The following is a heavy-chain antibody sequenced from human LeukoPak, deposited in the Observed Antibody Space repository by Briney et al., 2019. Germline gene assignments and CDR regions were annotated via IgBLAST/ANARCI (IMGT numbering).Heavy chain of an antibody. CDR1: GYTFTGYY. V-gene: IGHV1-2*02. CDR2: INPNSGGT. D-gene: IGHD2-2*01. CDR3: ARSRGELYCSSTSCYPNGEAWWFDP. J-gene: IGHJ5*02. Sequence: ASVKVSCKASGYTFTGYYMHWVRQAPGQGLEWMGWINPNSGGTNYAQKFQGSVTMTRDTSISTAYMELSRLRSDDTAVYYCARSRGELYCSSTSCYPNGEAWWFDPWGQGTLVTVSS.